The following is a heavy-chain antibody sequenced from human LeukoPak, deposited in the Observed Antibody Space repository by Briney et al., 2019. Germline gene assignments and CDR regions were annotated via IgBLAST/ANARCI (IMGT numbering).Heavy chain of an antibody. D-gene: IGHD1-26*01. CDR1: GYTFTSYY. CDR3: AAIVGAYNWFDP. CDR2: INPTGGST. Sequence: ASVKVSCKASGYTFTSYYMHWVRQAPGQGLEWMGLINPTGGSTGYAQKFQGRVTMTRDMSTSTGYMELSSLRSEDTAVYYCAAIVGAYNWFDPWGQGTLVTVSS. V-gene: IGHV1-46*01. J-gene: IGHJ5*02.